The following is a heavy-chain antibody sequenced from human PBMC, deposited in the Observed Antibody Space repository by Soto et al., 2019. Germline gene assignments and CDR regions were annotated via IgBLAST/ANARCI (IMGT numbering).Heavy chain of an antibody. CDR1: GLPFSSYA. J-gene: IGHJ4*02. CDR2: INGASSTT. CDR3: GRELSN. Sequence: DVQLVGSGGGLVQPGGSLRLSCVASGLPFSSYAMHWVRQAPGKGLEGISDINGASSTTFYADSVKGRFTVSRDEAKISLNLQRSSLRHGDTAFYYCGRELSNWGQGVVVTVSS. V-gene: IGHV3-48*02.